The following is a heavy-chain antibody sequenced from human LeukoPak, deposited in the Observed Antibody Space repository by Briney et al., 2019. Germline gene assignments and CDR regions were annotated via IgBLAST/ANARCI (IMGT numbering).Heavy chain of an antibody. CDR1: GYTFTSYD. CDR2: MNPNSGNT. J-gene: IGHJ5*02. V-gene: IGHV1-8*02. Sequence: ASVKVSCKASGYTFTSYDINWVRQATGQGLEWMGWMNPNSGNTGYAQKLQGRATMTTDTSTTTAYMELRSLRSDDTAVYYCASLYCSSTSCYNWFDPWGQGTLVTVSS. CDR3: ASLYCSSTSCYNWFDP. D-gene: IGHD2-2*01.